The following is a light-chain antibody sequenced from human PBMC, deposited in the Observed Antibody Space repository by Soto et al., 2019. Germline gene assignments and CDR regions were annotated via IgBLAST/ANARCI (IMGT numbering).Light chain of an antibody. Sequence: EIVLTQSPGTLSLSPGERATLSCRASQSVSSSYLAWYQQKPGQAPRLLIYGASTRATGIPPRFSGGGSGTEFTLTISSLQSEDFAVYYCQQYEKWPPSITFGQGTRLEI. CDR1: QSVSSSY. J-gene: IGKJ5*01. CDR3: QQYEKWPPSIT. V-gene: IGKV3-15*01. CDR2: GAS.